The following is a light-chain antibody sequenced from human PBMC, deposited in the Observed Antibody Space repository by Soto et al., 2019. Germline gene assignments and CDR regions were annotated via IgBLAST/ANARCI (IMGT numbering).Light chain of an antibody. J-gene: IGLJ1*01. V-gene: IGLV2-23*01. CDR3: CSYAGSSTPYV. Sequence: QSVLTQPASVSGSPGQSITISCTGTSSDVGSYNLVSWYQQHPGKAPKLMIYEGSKRPSGVSNRFSGSKSGNTASLTISGRQAEDEADYYCCSYAGSSTPYVFGTGTQLTVL. CDR2: EGS. CDR1: SSDVGSYNL.